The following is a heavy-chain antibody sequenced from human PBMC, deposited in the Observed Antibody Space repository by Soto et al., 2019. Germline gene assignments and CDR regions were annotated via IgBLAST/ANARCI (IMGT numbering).Heavy chain of an antibody. V-gene: IGHV3-23*01. CDR1: GFTFSSYA. D-gene: IGHD3-10*01. CDR2: ISWNSGST. J-gene: IGHJ6*03. CDR3: AKDRSRITAYYYYMDV. Sequence: GGSLRLSCAASGFTFSSYAMSWVRQAPGKGLEWVSGISWNSGSTYYADSVKGRFTISRDNTKNTLYLQMNSLRAEDTAMYYCAKDRSRITAYYYYMDVWGKGTTVTVSS.